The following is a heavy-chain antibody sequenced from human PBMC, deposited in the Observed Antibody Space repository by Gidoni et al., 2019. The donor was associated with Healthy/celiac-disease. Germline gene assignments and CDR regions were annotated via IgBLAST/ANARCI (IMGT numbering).Heavy chain of an antibody. CDR1: GVSLSTSGVG. CDR3: ARAGGGVPGFDY. J-gene: IGHJ4*02. CDR2: IYWDDDK. D-gene: IGHD3-16*01. V-gene: IGHV2-5*02. Sequence: QITLKESGPTLVTPTQTLALTCTSSGVSLSTSGVGWGWIRQPPGKALEWLALIYWDDDKRYSPSLKSRLTITKDTSKNQVVLTIANMDPVDTATYYCARAGGGVPGFDYWGQGTLVTVSS.